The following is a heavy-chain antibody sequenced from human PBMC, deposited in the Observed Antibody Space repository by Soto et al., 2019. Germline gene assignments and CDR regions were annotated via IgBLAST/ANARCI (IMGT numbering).Heavy chain of an antibody. V-gene: IGHV4-39*01. D-gene: IGHD3-10*01. Sequence: QLQLQESGPGLVKPSETLSLTCTVSGGSISSSSYYWGWIRQPPGKGLEWIGSIYYSGSTYYNPSLKSRATRAVDTSKNQFARKLSAVTAADTAVYYCATRWFGEGNYWGQGTLVTVSS. CDR3: ATRWFGEGNY. J-gene: IGHJ4*02. CDR2: IYYSGST. CDR1: GGSISSSSYY.